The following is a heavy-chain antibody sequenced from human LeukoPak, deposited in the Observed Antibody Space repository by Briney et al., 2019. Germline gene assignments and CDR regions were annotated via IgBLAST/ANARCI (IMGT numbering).Heavy chain of an antibody. V-gene: IGHV1-8*01. CDR2: MNPNSGYT. J-gene: IGHJ6*02. CDR1: GYAFTSYD. Sequence: ASVKVSCKASGYAFTSYDINWVRQATGQGLEWMGWMNPNSGYTGYAQKFQGRVTMTRNTSLSTAYMELSSLRSEDTAVYYCARGGGMYYDILTGYYNSGFSMDVWGQGTTVTVSS. CDR3: ARGGGMYYDILTGYYNSGFSMDV. D-gene: IGHD3-9*01.